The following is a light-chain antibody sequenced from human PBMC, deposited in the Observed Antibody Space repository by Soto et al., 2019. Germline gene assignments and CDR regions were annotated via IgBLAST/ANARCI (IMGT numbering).Light chain of an antibody. CDR1: QSVSYR. Sequence: EIVMTQSPGTLSLSPGERATLSCRASQSVSYRLAWYQQKPGQAPRLLISGASSRATGIPDRFSGSGFGTDFTLTFSRLEPEDFALYYCQHYVGGSPITFGQGTRLEIK. V-gene: IGKV3-20*01. CDR2: GAS. J-gene: IGKJ5*01. CDR3: QHYVGGSPIT.